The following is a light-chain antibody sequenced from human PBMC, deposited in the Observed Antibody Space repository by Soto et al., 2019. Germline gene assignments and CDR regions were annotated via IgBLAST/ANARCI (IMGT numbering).Light chain of an antibody. CDR3: SSYAGSLNLGFV. CDR2: EVS. J-gene: IGLJ1*01. Sequence: QSALTQPPSASGSPGQSVTISCTGTSSDVGDYTYVSWYQQHPGKAPKLMISEVSKRPSGVPDRFSGSKSGNTASLTVSGIQAEDEADYYCSSYAGSLNLGFVCGTGTKLTVL. CDR1: SSDVGDYTY. V-gene: IGLV2-8*01.